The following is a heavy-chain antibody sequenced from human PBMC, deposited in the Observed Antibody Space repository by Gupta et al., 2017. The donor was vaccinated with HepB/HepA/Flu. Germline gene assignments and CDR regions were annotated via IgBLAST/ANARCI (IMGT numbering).Heavy chain of an antibody. D-gene: IGHD3-16*01. CDR3: TTVLVITASGANYGGDWYVDL. J-gene: IGHJ2*01. CDR2: IQSKTDGGTT. Sequence: EVQLVESGGGLVKPGGSLRLSCAASGFTFSNAWMNWVRQAPGKGLEWVGRIQSKTDGGTTDYAAPVKGRFTISRDDSKNTLYLQMNSLKTEDTAVYDCTTVLVITASGANYGGDWYVDLWGRGTLVTVSS. CDR1: GFTFSNAW. V-gene: IGHV3-15*01.